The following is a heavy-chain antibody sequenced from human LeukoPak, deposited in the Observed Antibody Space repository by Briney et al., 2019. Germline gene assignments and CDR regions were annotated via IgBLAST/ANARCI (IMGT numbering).Heavy chain of an antibody. D-gene: IGHD6-13*01. CDR2: IYYSGST. Sequence: SETLSLTCTVSGGSISSYYWSWIRQPPGKGLEWIGYIYYSGSTNYNPSLKSRVTISVDTSKNQFSLKLSSVTAADTAVYYCARGLMMSVAGRGEFHYWGQGTLVTVSS. J-gene: IGHJ4*02. V-gene: IGHV4-59*01. CDR1: GGSISSYY. CDR3: ARGLMMSVAGRGEFHY.